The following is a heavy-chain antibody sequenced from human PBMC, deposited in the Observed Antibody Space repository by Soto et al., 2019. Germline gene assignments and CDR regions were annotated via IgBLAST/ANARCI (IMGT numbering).Heavy chain of an antibody. J-gene: IGHJ4*02. CDR2: ISPGSRYP. Sequence: QVQLVESGGGLVPPGGSLRLSCAGSGFTFGDSYMSWIRQAPGKGLEWLSYISPGSRYPAYADSVKGRFTISRDNAKRSLYLQMNSLRSEDTAVYYCSRQNTLGAATYFDYWGQGTLVTVSS. V-gene: IGHV3-11*06. CDR1: GFTFGDSY. CDR3: SRQNTLGAATYFDY. D-gene: IGHD1-26*01.